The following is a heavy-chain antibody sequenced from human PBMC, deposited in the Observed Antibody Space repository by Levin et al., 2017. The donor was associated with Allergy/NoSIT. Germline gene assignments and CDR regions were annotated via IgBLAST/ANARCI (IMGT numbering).Heavy chain of an antibody. CDR1: GFTFDDYT. Sequence: GGSLRLSCAASGFTFDDYTMHWVRQAPGKGLEWVSLISWDGGSTYYADSVKGRFTISRDNSKNSLYLQMNSLRTEDTALYYCAKDGYSGYDSTVTTYEYFQHWGQGTLVTVSS. J-gene: IGHJ1*01. D-gene: IGHD5-12*01. CDR3: AKDGYSGYDSTVTTYEYFQH. CDR2: ISWDGGST. V-gene: IGHV3-43*01.